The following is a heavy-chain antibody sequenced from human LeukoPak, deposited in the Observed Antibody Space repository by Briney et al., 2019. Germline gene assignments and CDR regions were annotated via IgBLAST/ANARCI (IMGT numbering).Heavy chain of an antibody. CDR3: ARDTHLSYAAGFDC. CDR2: IKEDGSEK. Sequence: GGSLRLSCAASGFTFSFYWMSWVRQAPGKGLEWVANIKEDGSEKYYVDSVKGRFTISRDNAKNSLYLQMTSLRAEDTALYYCARDTHLSYAAGFDCWGQGTLVTVSS. J-gene: IGHJ4*02. V-gene: IGHV3-7*01. D-gene: IGHD3-10*01. CDR1: GFTFSFYW.